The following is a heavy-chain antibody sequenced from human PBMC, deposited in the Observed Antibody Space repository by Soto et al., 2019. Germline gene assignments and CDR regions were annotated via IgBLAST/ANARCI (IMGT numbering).Heavy chain of an antibody. Sequence: QVQLVESGGGVVQPGRSLRLSCAASGFTFSSYGMHWVRQAPGKGLEWVAVIWYDGSNKDYADSVKGRFTISRDNSKNTLYLQMNSLRAGDTAVYYCARLNPALYYWGQGTLVTVSS. V-gene: IGHV3-33*01. CDR1: GFTFSSYG. CDR3: ARLNPALYY. CDR2: IWYDGSNK. J-gene: IGHJ4*02.